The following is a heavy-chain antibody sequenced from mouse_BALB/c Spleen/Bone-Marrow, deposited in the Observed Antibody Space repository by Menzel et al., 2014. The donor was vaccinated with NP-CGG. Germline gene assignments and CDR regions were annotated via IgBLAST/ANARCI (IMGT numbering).Heavy chain of an antibody. J-gene: IGHJ3*01. CDR3: AYYRYDEGGFAF. CDR1: GFNIXDTY. CDR2: IDPANGNT. V-gene: IGHV14-3*02. Sequence: EVQLQQSGAELVKPRASVKLSCTASGFNIXDTYMHWVKQRPEQGLEWIVGIDPANGNTKYDPKFQGKATITADTSSNTAHLQLSSLTSEDTAVYYCAYYRYDEGGFAFWGQGTLVTVSA. D-gene: IGHD2-14*01.